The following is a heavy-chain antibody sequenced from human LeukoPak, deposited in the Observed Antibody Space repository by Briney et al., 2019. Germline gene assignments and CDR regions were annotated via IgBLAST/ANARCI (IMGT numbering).Heavy chain of an antibody. CDR1: GGTFSSYA. J-gene: IGHJ6*03. CDR3: VREYSSSAKGDYYYYMDV. Sequence: SVKVSCKASGGTFSSYAISWVRQAPGQGLEWMGRIIPIFGTANYAQKFQGRVTITTDESTGTAYMELSSLRSEDTAVYYCVREYSSSAKGDYYYYMDVWGKGTTVTVSS. V-gene: IGHV1-69*05. D-gene: IGHD6-6*01. CDR2: IIPIFGTA.